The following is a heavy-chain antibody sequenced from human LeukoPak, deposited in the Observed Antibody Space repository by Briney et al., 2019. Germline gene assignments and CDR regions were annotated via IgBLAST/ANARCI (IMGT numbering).Heavy chain of an antibody. CDR3: ARERIVGANLNY. CDR2: ISAYNGNT. J-gene: IGHJ4*02. Sequence: GASVKVSCKASGYTFISYGISWVRQAPGQGLEWMGWISAYNGNTNYAQKFQDRLTMTTDTSTSTAYMEMRSLRSDDTAVYYCARERIVGANLNYWGQGTLVTVSS. CDR1: GYTFISYG. D-gene: IGHD1-26*01. V-gene: IGHV1-18*01.